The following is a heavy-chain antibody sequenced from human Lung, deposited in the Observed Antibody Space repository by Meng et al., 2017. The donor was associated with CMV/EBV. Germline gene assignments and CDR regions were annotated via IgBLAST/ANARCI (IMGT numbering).Heavy chain of an antibody. J-gene: IGHJ6*02. CDR3: SGTLEGGSSGTLNYLYNVIDV. V-gene: IGHV3-49*04. CDR1: GFKFGDYA. D-gene: IGHD1-1*01. Sequence: GESXKISCATSGFKFGDYAMSWARQAPGKGLEWVGFVRSRVFGGRTKLAASVGGRFSISRDNSKDIVFLEMNSLKLEDSGVYYCSGTLEGGSSGTLNYLYNVIDVXGHGXTVTVSS. CDR2: VRSRVFGGRT.